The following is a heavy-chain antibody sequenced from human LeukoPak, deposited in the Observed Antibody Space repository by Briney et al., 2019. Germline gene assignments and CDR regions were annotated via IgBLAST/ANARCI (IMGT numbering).Heavy chain of an antibody. Sequence: PGGSLRLSCAASGFTVSNNYMSWVHHAPRKGLEWVSVIYSGGSTYYADSVKGRFTISRDNSKNTLYLQINSLRADDTAVYYCARILGGIDYWGQGTLVTVSS. CDR1: GFTVSNNY. D-gene: IGHD3-16*01. V-gene: IGHV3-53*01. J-gene: IGHJ4*02. CDR2: IYSGGST. CDR3: ARILGGIDY.